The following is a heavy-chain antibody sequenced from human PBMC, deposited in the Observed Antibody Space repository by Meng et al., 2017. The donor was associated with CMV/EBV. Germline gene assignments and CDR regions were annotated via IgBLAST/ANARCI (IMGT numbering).Heavy chain of an antibody. V-gene: IGHV3-30*04. CDR1: GFTFSSYA. J-gene: IGHJ4*02. CDR3: ARDQTGYCSSTSCYWGHFDY. D-gene: IGHD2-2*01. Sequence: GGSLRLSCAASGFTFSSYALHWVRQAPGKGLEWVAVISYDGSNKYYADSVKGRFTISRDNSKNTLYLQMNSLRPEDTAVYYCARDQTGYCSSTSCYWGHFDYWGQRTLVTVSS. CDR2: ISYDGSNK.